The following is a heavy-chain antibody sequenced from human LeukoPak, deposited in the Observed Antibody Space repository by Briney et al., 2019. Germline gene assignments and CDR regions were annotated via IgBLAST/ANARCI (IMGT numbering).Heavy chain of an antibody. D-gene: IGHD3-16*02. V-gene: IGHV4-39*07. Sequence: PSETLSLTCTVSGGSISSSSYYWGWIRQPPGKGLEWIGSIYYSGSTYYNPSLKSRVTISVDTSKNQFSLKLSSVTAADTAVYYCARLVRGSYRIFDYWGQGTLVTVSS. CDR3: ARLVRGSYRIFDY. CDR1: GGSISSSSYY. J-gene: IGHJ4*02. CDR2: IYYSGST.